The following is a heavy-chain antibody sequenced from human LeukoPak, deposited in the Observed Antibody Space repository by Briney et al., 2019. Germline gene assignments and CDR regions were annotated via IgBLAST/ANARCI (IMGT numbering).Heavy chain of an antibody. V-gene: IGHV3-30-3*01. J-gene: IGHJ4*02. CDR3: AKDYPWELRYYFDY. D-gene: IGHD1-26*01. CDR1: GFSFSTFT. Sequence: GGSLRLSCAASGFSFSTFTMHWVRQAPGRGLEWVALISHDGDNQYYADSVKGRFTISRDNSKNTLYLQMDSLRAEDTAVYYCAKDYPWELRYYFDYWGQGTLVTVSS. CDR2: ISHDGDNQ.